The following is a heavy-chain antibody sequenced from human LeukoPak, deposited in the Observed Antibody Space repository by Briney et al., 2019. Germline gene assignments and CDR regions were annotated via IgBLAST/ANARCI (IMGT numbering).Heavy chain of an antibody. V-gene: IGHV3-30*03. Sequence: GGSLRLSCAASGFTFSSYGMHWVRQAPGKGLEWVAVISHHGANKFYGDSVKGRFTISRDNSNNMVYLQTNGLRAEDTAVYYCARAIAAAAYWYFDYWGQGTLVTVSS. CDR1: GFTFSSYG. J-gene: IGHJ4*02. CDR3: ARAIAAAAYWYFDY. CDR2: ISHHGANK. D-gene: IGHD6-13*01.